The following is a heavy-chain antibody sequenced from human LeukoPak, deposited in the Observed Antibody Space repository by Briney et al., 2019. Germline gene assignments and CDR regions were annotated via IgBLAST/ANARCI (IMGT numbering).Heavy chain of an antibody. D-gene: IGHD3-10*01. J-gene: IGHJ4*02. CDR2: IQYDEWVSFIQDDESNK. V-gene: IGHV3-30*02. CDR1: GFTFSNFG. CDR3: ARGSGGADY. Sequence: GGSLRLSCAASGFTFSNFGMHWVRQAPGKGLEWVAFIQYDEWVSFIQDDESNKYYAGSVKGRFSISRDNSKNTLYLQMNSLRAEDTAVYYCARGSGGADYWGQGTLVTVSP.